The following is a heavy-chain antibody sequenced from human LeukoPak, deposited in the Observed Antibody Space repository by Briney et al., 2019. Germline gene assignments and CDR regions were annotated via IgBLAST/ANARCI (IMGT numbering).Heavy chain of an antibody. CDR1: GYTFTSYD. D-gene: IGHD6-19*01. CDR2: MNPNSGNT. J-gene: IGHJ6*03. V-gene: IGHV1-8*03. Sequence: ASVKVSCKASGYTFTSYDINWVRQATGQGLEWMGWMNPNSGNTGYAQKFQGRVTITRNTSISTAYMELSSLRSEDTAVYYCARALRPNAVAGSHYYYYMDVWGKGTTVTVSS. CDR3: ARALRPNAVAGSHYYYYMDV.